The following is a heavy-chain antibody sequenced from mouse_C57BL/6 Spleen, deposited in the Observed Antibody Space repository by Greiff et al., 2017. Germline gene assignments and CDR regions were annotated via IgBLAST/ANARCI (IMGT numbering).Heavy chain of an antibody. J-gene: IGHJ2*01. CDR1: GYTFTSYW. CDR3: ALYSHYFDY. CDR2: IDPSDSYT. D-gene: IGHD2-1*01. V-gene: IGHV1-50*01. Sequence: QVQLQQPGAELVKPGASVKLSCKASGYTFTSYWMQWVKQRPGQGLEWIGEIDPSDSYTNYNQKFKGKATLTVDTSSSTAYMQLSSLTSEDSAVYYCALYSHYFDYWGQGTTLTVSS.